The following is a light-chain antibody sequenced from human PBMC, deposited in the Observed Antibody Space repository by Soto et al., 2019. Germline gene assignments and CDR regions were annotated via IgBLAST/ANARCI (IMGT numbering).Light chain of an antibody. CDR3: QTWGTGFSVV. Sequence: QLVLTQSPSASASLGASVKLTCTLSSGHSSYAIAWHQQQPEKGPRYLMKLNSDGSHNKGDGIPDRFSGSSSGAERYLTISSLQSEDEAEYYCQTWGTGFSVVFGGGTKLTVL. V-gene: IGLV4-69*01. CDR1: SGHSSYA. J-gene: IGLJ2*01. CDR2: LNSDGSH.